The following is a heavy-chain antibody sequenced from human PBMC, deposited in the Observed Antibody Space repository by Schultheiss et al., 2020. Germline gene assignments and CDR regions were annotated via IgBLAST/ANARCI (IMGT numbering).Heavy chain of an antibody. V-gene: IGHV4-4*08. J-gene: IGHJ4*02. CDR2: IYTSGST. D-gene: IGHD1-14*01. Sequence: SETLSLTCAVYGGSFSGYYWSWIRQPPGKGLEWIGRIYTSGSTNYNPSLKSRVTISVDTSKNQFSLKLSSVTAADTAVYYCARGYLADYWGQGTLVTVSS. CDR1: GGSFSGYY. CDR3: ARGYLADY.